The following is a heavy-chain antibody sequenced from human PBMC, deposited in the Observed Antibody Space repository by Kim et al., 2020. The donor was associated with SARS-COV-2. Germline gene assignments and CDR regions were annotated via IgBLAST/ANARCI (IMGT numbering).Heavy chain of an antibody. J-gene: IGHJ6*02. V-gene: IGHV3-30*02. D-gene: IGHD3-10*01. CDR3: AKALLRGVNFYYYGMDV. Sequence: KRRFTHSRDNSENTLYLQLTSLRPEDTAVYYCAKALLRGVNFYYYGMDVWGQGTTVTVSS.